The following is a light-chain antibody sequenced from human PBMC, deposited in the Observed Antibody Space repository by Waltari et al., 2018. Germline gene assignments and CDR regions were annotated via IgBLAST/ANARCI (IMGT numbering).Light chain of an antibody. CDR3: QQYGNSPFT. CDR2: DAS. V-gene: IGKV3-20*01. CDR1: RSVSGTN. Sequence: EIVLTQSPGTLSLSPGERATLSCRASRSVSGTNLAWYQQKPGQAPRLLIYDASSRASGVPDRFSASGSGTDFTLTINRLEPEDFAVYYCQQYGNSPFTFGQGAKLEI. J-gene: IGKJ2*01.